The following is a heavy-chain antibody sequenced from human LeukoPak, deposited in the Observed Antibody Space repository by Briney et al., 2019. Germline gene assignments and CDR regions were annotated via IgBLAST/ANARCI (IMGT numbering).Heavy chain of an antibody. CDR3: ASEERDGYKRVSDC. CDR1: GGTFSSYA. J-gene: IGHJ4*02. Sequence: ASVKVSCKASGGTFSSYAISWVRQAPGQGLEWMGGIIPIFGTANYAQKFQGRVTITTDESTSTAYMELSSPRSEDTAVYYCASEERDGYKRVSDCWGQGTLVTVSS. CDR2: IIPIFGTA. V-gene: IGHV1-69*05. D-gene: IGHD5-24*01.